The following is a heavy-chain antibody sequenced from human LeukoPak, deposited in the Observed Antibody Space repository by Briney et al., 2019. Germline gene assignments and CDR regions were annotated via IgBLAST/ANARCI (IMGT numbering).Heavy chain of an antibody. D-gene: IGHD2-2*01. V-gene: IGHV3-23*01. CDR2: ISGSGGST. CDR3: AKERCSSTSCYYQSRGFVDY. J-gene: IGHJ4*02. Sequence: GEFLRLSCAASGFTFSSYAMSWVRQAPGKGLEWVSAISGSGGSTYYADSVKGRFTISRDNSKNTLYLQMNSLRAEDTAVYYCAKERCSSTSCYYQSRGFVDYWGQGTLVTVSS. CDR1: GFTFSSYA.